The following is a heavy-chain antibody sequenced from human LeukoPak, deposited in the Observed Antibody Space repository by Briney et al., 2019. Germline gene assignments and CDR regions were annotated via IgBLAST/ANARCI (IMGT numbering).Heavy chain of an antibody. CDR1: GFTFSSYA. D-gene: IGHD4-17*01. CDR2: ISYDGSNK. J-gene: IGHJ3*02. Sequence: GGSLRLSCAASGFTFSSYAMHWVRQAPGKGLEWVAVISYDGSNKYYADSVKGRFTISRDNSKNTLYLQMNSLRAEDTAVYYCARDREDYGAFDIWGQGTMVTVSS. V-gene: IGHV3-30-3*01. CDR3: ARDREDYGAFDI.